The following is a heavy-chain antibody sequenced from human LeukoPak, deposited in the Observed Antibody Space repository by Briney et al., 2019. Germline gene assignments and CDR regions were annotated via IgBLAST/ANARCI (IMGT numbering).Heavy chain of an antibody. Sequence: ASVKVSCKASGGTFSSYAISWVRQAPGQGLEWMGRIIPILGIANYAQKFRGRVTITADKSTSTAYMELSSLRSEDTAVYYCARGGSGSYYNPDLLDYWGQGTLVTVSS. CDR1: GGTFSSYA. CDR2: IIPILGIA. J-gene: IGHJ4*02. V-gene: IGHV1-69*04. CDR3: ARGGSGSYYNPDLLDY. D-gene: IGHD3-10*01.